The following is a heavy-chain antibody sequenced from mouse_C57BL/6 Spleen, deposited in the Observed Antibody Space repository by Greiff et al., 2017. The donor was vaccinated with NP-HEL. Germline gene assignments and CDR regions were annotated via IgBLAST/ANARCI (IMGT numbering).Heavy chain of an antibody. D-gene: IGHD2-5*01. V-gene: IGHV1-64*01. Sequence: VQLQQPGAELVKPGASVKLSCKASGYTFTSYWMHWVKQRPGQGLEWIGMIHPNSGSTNYNEKFKSKATLTVDKSSSTAYMQLSSLTSEDSAVYYCARREDYSNYYAMDYWGQGTSVTVSS. CDR1: GYTFTSYW. CDR2: IHPNSGST. CDR3: ARREDYSNYYAMDY. J-gene: IGHJ4*01.